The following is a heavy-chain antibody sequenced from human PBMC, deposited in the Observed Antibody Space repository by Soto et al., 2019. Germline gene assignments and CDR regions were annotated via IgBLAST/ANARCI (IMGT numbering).Heavy chain of an antibody. D-gene: IGHD5-12*01. CDR1: GFTFSSYA. V-gene: IGHV3-30-3*01. J-gene: IGHJ4*02. CDR2: LSYDGSNK. Sequence: QVQLVESGGGVVQPGRSLRLSCAASGFTFSSYAMHWVRQAPGKGLEWVAVLSYDGSNKYYADSVKGRFTISRDNSKNTLYLQMNSLRAEDTAVYYCARDGRWLQQTLGPYYFDYWGQGTLVTVSS. CDR3: ARDGRWLQQTLGPYYFDY.